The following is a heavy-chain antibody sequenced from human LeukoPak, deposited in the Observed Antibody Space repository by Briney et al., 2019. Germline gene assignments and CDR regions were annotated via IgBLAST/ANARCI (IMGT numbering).Heavy chain of an antibody. CDR2: IIPSGGST. Sequence: ASVKVSCKASGYTFTSYYMHWVRQAPGQGLEWMGIIIPSGGSTSYAQKFQGRVTMTRDTSTSTVYMELSSLRSEDTAVYYCARDHEWELMEDYWGQGTLVTVSS. D-gene: IGHD1-26*01. CDR1: GYTFTSYY. CDR3: ARDHEWELMEDY. V-gene: IGHV1-46*01. J-gene: IGHJ4*02.